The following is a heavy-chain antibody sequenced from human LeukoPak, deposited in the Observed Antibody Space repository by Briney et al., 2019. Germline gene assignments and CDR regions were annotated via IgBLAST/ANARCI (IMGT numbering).Heavy chain of an antibody. J-gene: IGHJ4*02. CDR1: GVTFSSYW. V-gene: IGHV3-74*01. CDR3: ASLDY. CDR2: INSDGSST. Sequence: PGGSLRLSCAGSGVTFSSYWMSWVRQAPGKGLVWVSSINSDGSSTSYADSVKGRFTISRDNAKNTLYLQMNTLRAEDTAVYYCASLDYWGQGTPVTVSS.